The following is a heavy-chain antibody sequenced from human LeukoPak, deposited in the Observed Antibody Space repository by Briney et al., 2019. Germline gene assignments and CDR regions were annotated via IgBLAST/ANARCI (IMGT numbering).Heavy chain of an antibody. V-gene: IGHV4-59*01. J-gene: IGHJ5*02. CDR1: GGSISSYY. CDR2: IYYSGST. D-gene: IGHD2-21*02. Sequence: MPSETLSLTCTVSGGSISSYYWSWIRQPPGKGLEWIGYIYYSGSTNYNPSLKSRVTISVDTSKNQFSLKLSSVTAADTAVYYCARDSGDYYYNWFDPWGQGTLVTVSS. CDR3: ARDSGDYYYNWFDP.